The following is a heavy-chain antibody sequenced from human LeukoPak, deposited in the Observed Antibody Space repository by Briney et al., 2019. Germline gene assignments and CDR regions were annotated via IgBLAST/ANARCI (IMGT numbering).Heavy chain of an antibody. CDR3: AKDDGPGIAASIDY. J-gene: IGHJ4*02. D-gene: IGHD6-13*01. CDR2: ISYDGSNK. Sequence: GGSLRLSCAASGFTFSSYTMHWVRQAPGKGLEWVAVISYDGSNKYFADSVKGRFTISRDNSKNTLYLQMNSLRAEDTAVYYCAKDDGPGIAASIDYWGQGTLVTVSS. V-gene: IGHV3-30-3*01. CDR1: GFTFSSYT.